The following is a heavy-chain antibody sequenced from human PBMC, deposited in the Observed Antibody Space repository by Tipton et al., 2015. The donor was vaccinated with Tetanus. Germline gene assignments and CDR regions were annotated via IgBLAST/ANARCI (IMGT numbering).Heavy chain of an antibody. Sequence: SLRLSCAASGFTFSSYAMHWVRQAPGKGLEWVAVISYDGSNKYYADSVKGRFTISRDNSKNTLYLQMNSLRAEDTAVYYCASDIVVDEGYERFDPWGQGTLVTVPS. D-gene: IGHD2-2*01. CDR3: ASDIVVDEGYERFDP. J-gene: IGHJ5*02. V-gene: IGHV3-30-3*01. CDR2: ISYDGSNK. CDR1: GFTFSSYA.